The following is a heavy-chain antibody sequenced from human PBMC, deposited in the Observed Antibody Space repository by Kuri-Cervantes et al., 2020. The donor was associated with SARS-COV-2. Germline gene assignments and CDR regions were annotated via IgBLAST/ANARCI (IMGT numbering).Heavy chain of an antibody. D-gene: IGHD6-6*01. J-gene: IGHJ4*02. CDR3: ARDPRYSSSWLDY. V-gene: IGHV3-11*04. CDR1: GFTFSNAW. CDR2: ISSSGSTI. Sequence: LSLTCAASGFTFSNAWMSWVRQAPGKGLEWVSYISSSGSTIYYADSVKGRFTISRDNAKNSLYLQMNSLRAEDTAVYYCARDPRYSSSWLDYWGQGTLVTVSS.